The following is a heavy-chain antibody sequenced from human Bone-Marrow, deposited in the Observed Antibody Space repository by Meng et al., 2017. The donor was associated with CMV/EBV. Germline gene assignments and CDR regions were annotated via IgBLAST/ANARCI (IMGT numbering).Heavy chain of an antibody. CDR2: ISSSSSTI. CDR1: GFTFSSYS. D-gene: IGHD6-13*01. J-gene: IGHJ4*02. CDR3: TRDFPEYSSSWYLRNPPYYFDY. V-gene: IGHV3-48*04. Sequence: GESLKISCAASGFTFSSYSMNWVRQAPGKGLEWVSYISSSSSTIYYADSVKGRFTISRDNAKNSLYLQMNSLRAEDTAVYYCTRDFPEYSSSWYLRNPPYYFDYWGQGTRVTGSS.